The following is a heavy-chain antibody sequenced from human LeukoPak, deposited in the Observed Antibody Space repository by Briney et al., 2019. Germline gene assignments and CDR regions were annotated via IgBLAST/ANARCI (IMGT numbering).Heavy chain of an antibody. CDR1: GGSISSHY. D-gene: IGHD3-3*01. Sequence: SETLSLTCTVSGGSISSHYWSWIRQPPGKGLEWIGYIYYSGSTNYNPSLKSRVTISVDTSKNQFSLKLSSVTAADTAAHYCAREEGARYYDFWSGYYSNYYMDVWGKGTTVTVSS. CDR3: AREEGARYYDFWSGYYSNYYMDV. V-gene: IGHV4-59*11. J-gene: IGHJ6*03. CDR2: IYYSGST.